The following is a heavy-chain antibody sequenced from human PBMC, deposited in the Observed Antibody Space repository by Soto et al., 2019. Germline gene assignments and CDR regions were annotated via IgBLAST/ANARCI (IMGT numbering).Heavy chain of an antibody. J-gene: IGHJ4*02. V-gene: IGHV3-23*01. Sequence: GESLKISCAASGFTFSSYAMSWVRQAPGKGLEWVSAISGSGGSTYYADSVKGRFTISRDSSKNTLYLQMNSLRAEDTAVYYCAKVIEDIVVVPAAIFDYWGQGTLVTVSS. CDR2: ISGSGGST. D-gene: IGHD2-2*01. CDR1: GFTFSSYA. CDR3: AKVIEDIVVVPAAIFDY.